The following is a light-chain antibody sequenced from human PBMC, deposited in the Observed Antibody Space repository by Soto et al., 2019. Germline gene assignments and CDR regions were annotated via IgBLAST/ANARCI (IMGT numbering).Light chain of an antibody. CDR2: DAS. CDR1: QSVSSY. Sequence: EMMLTQSPGTLYLSPGERATLSCRASQSVSSYLAWYQQKPGQAPRLLIYDASNRATGIPARFSGSGSGTDFALTISSLEPEDFAVYYCQQRSNWPITFGQGTRLEI. CDR3: QQRSNWPIT. V-gene: IGKV3-11*01. J-gene: IGKJ5*01.